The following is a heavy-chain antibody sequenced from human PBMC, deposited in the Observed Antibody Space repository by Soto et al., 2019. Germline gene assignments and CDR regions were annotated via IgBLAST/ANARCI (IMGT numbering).Heavy chain of an antibody. Sequence: KASETLSLTCTVSGGSFSTYYWNWIRQSPGKGLEWIGSIYYSGNTNYNPSLKSRVTILLDTSKSQFSLRLSSVTAADTAAYFCVRARKGKTGTTPGDGWFDPWGHGTLVTVSS. CDR3: VRARKGKTGTTPGDGWFDP. V-gene: IGHV4-59*01. J-gene: IGHJ5*02. CDR2: IYYSGNT. D-gene: IGHD1-7*01. CDR1: GGSFSTYY.